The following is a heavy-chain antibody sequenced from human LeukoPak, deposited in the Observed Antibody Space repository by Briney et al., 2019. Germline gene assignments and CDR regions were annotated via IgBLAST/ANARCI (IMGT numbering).Heavy chain of an antibody. CDR2: LKQDAYQT. CDR1: GFSFSSSW. D-gene: IGHD6-19*01. Sequence: GGSLRLSCAASGFSFSSSWMAWVRQAPGQGLEWVANLKQDAYQTFYLESVKGRFTISRDNAKNSLYLYMNSLRVEDTAMYYCARDRRSGLDHWGQGALVTVSS. V-gene: IGHV3-7*03. CDR3: ARDRRSGLDH. J-gene: IGHJ4*02.